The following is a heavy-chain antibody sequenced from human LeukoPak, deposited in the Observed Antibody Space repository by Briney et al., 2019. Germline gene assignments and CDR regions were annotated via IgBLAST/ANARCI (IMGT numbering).Heavy chain of an antibody. D-gene: IGHD5-24*01. J-gene: IGHJ4*02. CDR1: GDSISSGGYY. CDR3: ARDGYNLLDY. V-gene: IGHV4-31*03. Sequence: SETLSLTCTVSGDSISSGGYYWSWIRQHAGKGLEWIGYIYYSGSTYYNPSLKSRVTISVDTSKNQFSLKLSSVTAADTAVYYCARDGYNLLDYWGQGTLVTVSS. CDR2: IYYSGST.